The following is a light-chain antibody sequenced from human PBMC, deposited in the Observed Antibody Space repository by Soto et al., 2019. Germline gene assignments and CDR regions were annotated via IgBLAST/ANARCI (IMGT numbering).Light chain of an antibody. Sequence: DTQLTQSPSFLSASVGDRVTITCRASQGIRSYLAWYQQKPGNAPKLLIYGASTLQSGVPSRFSGSGSGTEFTLTISGLQPEDFATYSCQQSNTFLYTFGQWTKREIK. CDR3: QQSNTFLYT. J-gene: IGKJ2*01. CDR1: QGIRSY. CDR2: GAS. V-gene: IGKV1-9*01.